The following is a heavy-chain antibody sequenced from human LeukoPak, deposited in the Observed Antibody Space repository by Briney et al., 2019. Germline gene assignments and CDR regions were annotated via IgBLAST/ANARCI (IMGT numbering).Heavy chain of an antibody. Sequence: GRSLRLSCAASGFTFSSYGMHWVRQAPGKGLEWVAVIWYDGSNKYYADSAKGRFTISRDNSKGTLYLQMDSLRVEDTAVYYCGKDPNGNFIGAFDFWGQGTMVTVSS. V-gene: IGHV3-33*06. CDR3: GKDPNGNFIGAFDF. D-gene: IGHD4-23*01. J-gene: IGHJ3*01. CDR2: IWYDGSNK. CDR1: GFTFSSYG.